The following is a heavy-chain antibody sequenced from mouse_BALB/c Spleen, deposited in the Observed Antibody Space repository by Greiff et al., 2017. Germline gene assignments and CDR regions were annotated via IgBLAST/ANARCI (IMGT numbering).Heavy chain of an antibody. D-gene: IGHD2-1*01. CDR1: GFTFSDYY. V-gene: IGHV5-4*02. Sequence: EVQVVESGGGLVKPGGSLKLSCAASGFTFSDYYMYWVRQTPEKRLEWVATISDGGSYTYYPDSVKGRFTISRDNAKNNLYLLMCSLKSEDTAMYYCATGTVNYIASDYWGQGPTLTVSS. J-gene: IGHJ2*01. CDR3: ATGTVNYIASDY. CDR2: ISDGGSYT.